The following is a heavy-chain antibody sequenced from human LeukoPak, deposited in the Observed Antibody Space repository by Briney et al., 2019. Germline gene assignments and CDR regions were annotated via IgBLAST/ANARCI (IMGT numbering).Heavy chain of an antibody. V-gene: IGHV3-30*01. J-gene: IGHJ4*02. CDR1: GFTFSSYA. CDR3: ARASGVNYNYASDF. Sequence: GGSLRLSCAASGFTFSSYAMNWVRQAPGKGLEWGAATSYDGVNKFYADAVKGRFTISRDNSKNTLYLQMNSLRAEDTAVYYCARASGVNYNYASDFWGQGTLVTVSS. CDR2: TSYDGVNK. D-gene: IGHD3-10*01.